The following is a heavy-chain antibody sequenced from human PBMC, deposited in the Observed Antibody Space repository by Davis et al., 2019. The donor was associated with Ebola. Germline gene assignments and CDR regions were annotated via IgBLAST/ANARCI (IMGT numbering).Heavy chain of an antibody. J-gene: IGHJ4*02. CDR1: GFTFSRHS. CDR3: ARTPAAMAIKPNDY. CDR2: ISSSSSYI. V-gene: IGHV3-21*01. Sequence: GESLKISCAASGFTFSRHSMTWVRQAPGKGLEWVSSISSSSSYIYYADSVKSRFTICRDNAKNSLYLQMNSLRAEDTAVYYGARTPAAMAIKPNDYWGKGTLVTVSS. D-gene: IGHD5-18*01.